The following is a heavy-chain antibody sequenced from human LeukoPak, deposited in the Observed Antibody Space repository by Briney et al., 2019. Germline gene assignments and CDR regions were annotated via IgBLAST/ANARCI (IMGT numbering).Heavy chain of an antibody. D-gene: IGHD3-22*01. Sequence: TSETLSLTCTVSGGSISTYYLSWIRQPPGKGLEWIGYIYYSGNSNYNPSLKSRVTISVDTSKTQFSLKLSSVTAADTAVYYCAGLGASGNGYLSWFDPWGQGTLVTVSS. J-gene: IGHJ5*02. CDR3: AGLGASGNGYLSWFDP. CDR1: GGSISTYY. CDR2: IYYSGNS. V-gene: IGHV4-59*01.